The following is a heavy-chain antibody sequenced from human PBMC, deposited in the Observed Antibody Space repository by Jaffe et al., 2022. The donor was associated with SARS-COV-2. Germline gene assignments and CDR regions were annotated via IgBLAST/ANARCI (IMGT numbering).Heavy chain of an antibody. Sequence: QVQLVESGGGVVQPGRSLRLSCAASGITFSSFGMHWVRQAPGKGLEWVAVIWYDGSKTYYADSVKGRFTISRDNSKNTLYLQMNSLRAEDTAVYYCARMFGVAPTGEQFDSWGQGTLVTVSS. CDR3: ARMFGVAPTGEQFDS. D-gene: IGHD3-3*01. CDR2: IWYDGSKT. J-gene: IGHJ4*02. CDR1: GITFSSFG. V-gene: IGHV3-33*01.